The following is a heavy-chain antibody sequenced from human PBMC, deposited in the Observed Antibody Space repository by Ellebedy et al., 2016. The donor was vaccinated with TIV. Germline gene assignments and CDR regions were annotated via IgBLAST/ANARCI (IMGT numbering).Heavy chain of an antibody. V-gene: IGHV4-38-2*02. CDR2: ICQSGNT. J-gene: IGHJ4*02. Sequence: MPSETLSLTCSVSGYSISSGYCWGWIRQPPGKGLEWIGSICQSGNTHYNPSLRSRVTISVDTSKNQFSLKLSAVTAADTAVYNCAREGSALAYWGQGSLVTVSS. CDR3: AREGSALAY. D-gene: IGHD3-10*01. CDR1: GYSISSGYC.